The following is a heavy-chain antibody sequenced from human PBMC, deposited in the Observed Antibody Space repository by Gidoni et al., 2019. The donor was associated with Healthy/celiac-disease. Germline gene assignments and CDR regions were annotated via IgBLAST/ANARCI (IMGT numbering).Heavy chain of an antibody. CDR1: GFTFSSYG. CDR3: AKDSVAYSSPYGMDV. D-gene: IGHD6-19*01. V-gene: IGHV3-30*18. CDR2: ISDDGSNK. Sequence: QVQLVESGGGVVQPGRSLRLSCAASGFTFSSYGMHWVRQAPGKGLEWVAVISDDGSNKYYADSVKGRFTISRDNSKNTLYLQMNSLRAEDTAVYYCAKDSVAYSSPYGMDVWGQGTTVTVSS. J-gene: IGHJ6*02.